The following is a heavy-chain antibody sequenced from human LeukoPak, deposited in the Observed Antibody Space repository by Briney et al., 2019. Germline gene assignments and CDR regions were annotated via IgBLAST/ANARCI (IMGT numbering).Heavy chain of an antibody. V-gene: IGHV4-34*01. D-gene: IGHD2/OR15-2a*01. CDR2: INHSGSI. CDR3: AGHHPRNTVDF. Sequence: PSETLSLTCAVYGGSFSGYYWSWIRQPPGKGLEWIGEINHSGSINYNPSLKSRVTISLDTSKNQFSLKLSSATAADTAVYYCAGHHPRNTVDFWGQGTLVTVSS. CDR1: GGSFSGYY. J-gene: IGHJ4*02.